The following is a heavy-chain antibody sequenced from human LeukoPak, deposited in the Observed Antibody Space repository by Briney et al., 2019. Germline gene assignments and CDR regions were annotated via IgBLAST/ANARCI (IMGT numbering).Heavy chain of an antibody. Sequence: GGSLRLSCAASGSFSSYVMTWVRQAPGRGLEWVSTLSASGGSTYYADSVKGRFTISRDNSKNTLYLQMSSLRAEDTAVYFCAKDLILVLPPAYDYWGQGTLVTVSS. V-gene: IGHV3-23*01. J-gene: IGHJ4*02. CDR3: AKDLILVLPPAYDY. CDR1: GSFSSYV. D-gene: IGHD2-2*01. CDR2: LSASGGST.